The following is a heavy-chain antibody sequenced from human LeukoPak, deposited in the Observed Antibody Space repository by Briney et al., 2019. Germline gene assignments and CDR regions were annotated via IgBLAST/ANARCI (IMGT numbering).Heavy chain of an antibody. CDR1: GGSISSYY. CDR2: IYTSGST. D-gene: IGHD3-3*01. J-gene: IGHJ5*02. V-gene: IGHV4-4*07. Sequence: SETLFLACTVSGGSISSYYWSWIRQPAGKGLEWIGRIYTSGSTNYNPSLKSRVTISVDTSKNQFSLKLSSVTAANTAVYYCARYNYDFWSGYSKWFDPWGQGTLVTVSS. CDR3: ARYNYDFWSGYSKWFDP.